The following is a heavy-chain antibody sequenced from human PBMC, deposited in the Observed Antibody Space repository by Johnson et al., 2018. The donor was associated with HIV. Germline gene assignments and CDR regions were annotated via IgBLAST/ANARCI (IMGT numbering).Heavy chain of an antibody. D-gene: IGHD6-13*01. Sequence: VQLVESGGGVVQPGRSLRLSCAASGFTFNSYAMTCVRQAPGKGLEWVSSISGSGGSTYYADSVKGQFTISRDNSKNTLYLQMNSLRAEDTAVYYCASQSSSWLYDAFDIWGQGTMVTVSS. CDR2: ISGSGGST. CDR3: ASQSSSWLYDAFDI. J-gene: IGHJ3*02. CDR1: GFTFNSYA. V-gene: IGHV3-23*04.